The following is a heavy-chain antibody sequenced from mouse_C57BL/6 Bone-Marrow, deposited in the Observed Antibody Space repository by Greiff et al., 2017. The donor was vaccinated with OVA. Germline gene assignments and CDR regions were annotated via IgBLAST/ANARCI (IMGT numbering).Heavy chain of an antibody. CDR2: INPSNGGT. V-gene: IGHV1-53*01. CDR3: ARYPNYYGSSAYYAMDY. D-gene: IGHD1-1*01. CDR1: GYTFTSYW. J-gene: IGHJ4*01. Sequence: QVQLQQSGTELVKPGASVKLSCKASGYTFTSYWMHWVKQRPGQGLEWIGNINPSNGGTNYNEKFKSKATLTVDKSSSTAYMQLSSLTSEDSAVYYCARYPNYYGSSAYYAMDYWGQGTSVTVSS.